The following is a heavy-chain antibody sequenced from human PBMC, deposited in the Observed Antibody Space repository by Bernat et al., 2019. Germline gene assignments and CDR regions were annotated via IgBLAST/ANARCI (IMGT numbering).Heavy chain of an antibody. Sequence: QVQLVESGGGLVKPGGSLRLSCAASGFTFSDYYMSWIRQAPGKGLEWVSYISSSSSYTNYADSVKGQFTISRDNAKNSLYLQMNSLRAEDTAVYYCARGTVAGSPPPFDYWGQGTLVTVSS. D-gene: IGHD2-15*01. CDR3: ARGTVAGSPPPFDY. CDR2: ISSSSSYT. CDR1: GFTFSDYY. J-gene: IGHJ4*02. V-gene: IGHV3-11*06.